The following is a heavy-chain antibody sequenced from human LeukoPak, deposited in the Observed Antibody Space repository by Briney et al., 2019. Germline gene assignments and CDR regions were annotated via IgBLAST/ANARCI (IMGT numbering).Heavy chain of an antibody. J-gene: IGHJ4*02. D-gene: IGHD5-12*01. CDR2: ISSGTTYM. Sequence: GGSLRLSCAASGFTFSDYTMNWVRQAPGKGLQWVSSISSGTTYMYYTDSVKGRFTISRDNAKNSLYLQMNSLRVEDTAVYYCARGSGYGGYDSASTKNFDYWGQGTLLTVSS. CDR3: ARGSGYGGYDSASTKNFDY. CDR1: GFTFSDYT. V-gene: IGHV3-21*01.